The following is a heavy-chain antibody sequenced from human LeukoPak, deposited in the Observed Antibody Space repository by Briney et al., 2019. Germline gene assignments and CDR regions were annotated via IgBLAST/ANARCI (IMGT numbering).Heavy chain of an antibody. J-gene: IGHJ4*02. V-gene: IGHV1-69*01. CDR3: ARLSGDGYNSYY. CDR2: IIPIFGTA. CDR1: GGTFSIYA. D-gene: IGHD5-24*01. Sequence: GSSVKVSCKASGGTFSIYAISWVRQAPGQGLEWMGGIIPIFGTANYAQKFQGRVTITADESTSTAYMELSSLRSEDTAVYYCARLSGDGYNSYYWGQGTLVTVSS.